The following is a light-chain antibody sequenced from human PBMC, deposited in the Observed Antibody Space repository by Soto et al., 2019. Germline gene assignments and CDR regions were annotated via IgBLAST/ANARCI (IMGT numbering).Light chain of an antibody. V-gene: IGLV2-23*02. J-gene: IGLJ1*01. CDR2: EVR. CDR3: CSYAGSDYF. CDR1: SSDVGRYDL. Sequence: QSVLTQPASVSGSPGQSLSISCTGASSDVGRYDLVSWYQQHPGKAPKLIIYEVRKRPSGFSHRFSGSRSANTASLTISGLQAEDEADYYCCSYAGSDYFFGTGTKLTVL.